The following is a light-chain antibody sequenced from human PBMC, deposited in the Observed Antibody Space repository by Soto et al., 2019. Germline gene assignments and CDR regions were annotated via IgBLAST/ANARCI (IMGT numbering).Light chain of an antibody. CDR1: QSVSNY. Sequence: EIVLTQSPGTLSLSPGERATLSCRASQSVSNYLAWYQRKPGQAPRLLIYGASSRATGIPDRFSGSGSGTDFTFTISRLEPEDFAVYYCHQYGGSPQTFGQGTKV. CDR2: GAS. CDR3: HQYGGSPQT. V-gene: IGKV3-20*01. J-gene: IGKJ1*01.